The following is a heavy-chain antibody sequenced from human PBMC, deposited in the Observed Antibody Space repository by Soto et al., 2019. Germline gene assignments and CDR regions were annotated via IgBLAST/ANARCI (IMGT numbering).Heavy chain of an antibody. D-gene: IGHD3-9*01. CDR3: APVLRYFDRDYYFDY. V-gene: IGHV2-70*11. J-gene: IGHJ4*02. CDR2: IDWDDDY. CDR1: WFSLRSHGMS. Sequence: GSGPTLVNPTQTLTLTCTFSWFSLRSHGMSVSWIRQPPGKALEWLARIDWDDDYYFNTSLKTRLTISKDTSKNQVVLTMTDMDPVDTATYYCAPVLRYFDRDYYFDYWGRGTLVTVSS.